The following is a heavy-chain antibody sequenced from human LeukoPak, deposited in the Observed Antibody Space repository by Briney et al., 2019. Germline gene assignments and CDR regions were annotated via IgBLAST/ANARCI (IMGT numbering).Heavy chain of an antibody. J-gene: IGHJ3*02. D-gene: IGHD2-2*01. CDR2: IIPIFGTA. CDR1: VGTFSSYA. CDR3: ARDSTSFNDAFDI. Sequence: SVRVSCKASVGTFSSYAISWVRQAPGQGLEWMGGIIPIFGTANYAQKFQGRVTITADESTSTAYMELSSLRSEDTAVYYCARDSTSFNDAFDIWGQGTMVTVSS. V-gene: IGHV1-69*13.